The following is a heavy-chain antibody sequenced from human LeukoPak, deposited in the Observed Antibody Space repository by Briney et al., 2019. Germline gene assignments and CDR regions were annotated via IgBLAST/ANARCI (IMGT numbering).Heavy chain of an antibody. D-gene: IGHD3-10*01. CDR1: GFAFSSYE. Sequence: GGSLRLSCAASGFAFSSYEMNWVRQAPGKGLEWVSYISSSGSTIYYADSVKGRFTISRDNAKNSLYLQMNSLRAEDTAVYYCAFLWFGELLSTFDYWGQGTLVTVSS. J-gene: IGHJ4*02. V-gene: IGHV3-48*03. CDR3: AFLWFGELLSTFDY. CDR2: ISSSGSTI.